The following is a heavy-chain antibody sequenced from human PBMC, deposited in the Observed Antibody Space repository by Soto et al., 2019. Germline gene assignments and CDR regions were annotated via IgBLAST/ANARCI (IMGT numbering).Heavy chain of an antibody. J-gene: IGHJ4*02. V-gene: IGHV1-69*13. CDR3: ASLRSGTMAFFDY. CDR2: IIPIFGTA. Sequence: GASVKVSCKASGGTFSSYAISWVRQAPGQGLEWMGGIIPIFGTANYAQKFQGRVTITADESTSTAYMELSSLRSEDTAVYYCASLRSGTMAFFDYWGQGTLVTVSS. D-gene: IGHD3-10*01. CDR1: GGTFSSYA.